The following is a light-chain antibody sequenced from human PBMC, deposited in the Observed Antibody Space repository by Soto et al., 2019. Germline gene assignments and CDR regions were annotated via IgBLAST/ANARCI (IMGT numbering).Light chain of an antibody. Sequence: EIVMTQSPATLSVSPGDRATLSCRASQSVSSNLAWYQQKPGQAPRLLIYGASTRATAIPARFSGSGSGTEFTLTISSLQSEDFAVYYCQQYNNWPRTFGQGTKVEIK. CDR3: QQYNNWPRT. CDR1: QSVSSN. V-gene: IGKV3-15*01. CDR2: GAS. J-gene: IGKJ1*01.